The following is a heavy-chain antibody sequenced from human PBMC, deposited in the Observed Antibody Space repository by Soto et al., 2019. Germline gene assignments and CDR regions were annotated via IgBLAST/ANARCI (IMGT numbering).Heavy chain of an antibody. V-gene: IGHV4-34*01. Sequence: QVQLQQWGAGLLKPSETLSLTCAVYGGSFSGYYWSWIRQPPGKGLEWIGEINDSGSTNYNPSLKNRDTISVDTSKDQFSQKLSSVTAADTAVYYCASRRYCSSTSCRYYYYYYMDVWGKGTTVTVSS. CDR1: GGSFSGYY. D-gene: IGHD2-2*01. CDR2: INDSGST. J-gene: IGHJ6*03. CDR3: ASRRYCSSTSCRYYYYYYMDV.